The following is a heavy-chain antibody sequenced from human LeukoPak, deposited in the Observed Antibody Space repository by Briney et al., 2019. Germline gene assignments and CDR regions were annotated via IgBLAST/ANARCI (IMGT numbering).Heavy chain of an antibody. CDR2: INPSSGSR. Sequence: ASVNLSCTASGYTFTSYYMHWVHHRHGQGLERKELINPSSGSRIYAQKLQDRVTMTRDTSTSTVYMELSSLRSEDTAVYYCASTYYDSSGYLPYFDYWGQGTLVTVSS. CDR3: ASTYYDSSGYLPYFDY. D-gene: IGHD3-22*01. CDR1: GYTFTSYY. V-gene: IGHV1-46*04. J-gene: IGHJ4*02.